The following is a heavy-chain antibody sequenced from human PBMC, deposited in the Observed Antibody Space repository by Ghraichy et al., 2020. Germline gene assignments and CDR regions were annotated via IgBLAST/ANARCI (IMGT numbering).Heavy chain of an antibody. CDR3: ARDGGIAAAGTPYYYGMDV. V-gene: IGHV3-53*01. CDR2: IYSGGST. Sequence: GGSLRLSCAASGFTVSSNYMSWVRQAPGKGLEWVSVIYSGGSTYYADSVKGRFTISRDNSKNTLYLQMNSLRAEDTAVYYCARDGGIAAAGTPYYYGMDVWGQGTTVTVSS. J-gene: IGHJ6*02. CDR1: GFTVSSNY. D-gene: IGHD6-13*01.